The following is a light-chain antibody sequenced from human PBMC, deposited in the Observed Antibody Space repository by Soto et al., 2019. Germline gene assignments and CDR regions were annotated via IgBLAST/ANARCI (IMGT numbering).Light chain of an antibody. J-gene: IGKJ5*01. CDR1: QSLLQSNGNNY. Sequence: DIVMTQSPLSLPVTPGAPASISCRSSQSLLQSNGNNYFDWYLQKPGQSPQLLIYLGSNRASGVPDRFSGSGSGTDFTLKISRVESEDVGVYYCMQALQTPLTFGQGTRLEMK. CDR3: MQALQTPLT. CDR2: LGS. V-gene: IGKV2-28*01.